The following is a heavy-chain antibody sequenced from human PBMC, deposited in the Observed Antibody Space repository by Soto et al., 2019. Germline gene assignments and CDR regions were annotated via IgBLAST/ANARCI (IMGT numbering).Heavy chain of an antibody. V-gene: IGHV3-30-3*01. CDR2: ISYDGSNK. D-gene: IGHD6-19*01. J-gene: IGHJ4*02. CDR1: GFTFSSYA. CDR3: ARSIPGYSSGWNLYFDY. Sequence: GGSLRLSCAASGFTFSSYAMHWVRQAPGKGLEWVAVISYDGSNKYYADSVKGRFTISRDNSKNTLYLQMNSLRAEDTAVYYCARSIPGYSSGWNLYFDYWGQGTLVTVSS.